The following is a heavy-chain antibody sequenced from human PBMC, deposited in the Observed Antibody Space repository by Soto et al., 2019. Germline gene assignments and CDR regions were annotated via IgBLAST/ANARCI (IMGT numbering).Heavy chain of an antibody. J-gene: IGHJ4*02. V-gene: IGHV3-11*01. CDR1: GFSFSDYY. D-gene: IGHD2-2*01. Sequence: GGSLRLSCAASGFSFSDYYMTWIRQAPGKGLEWVSYISYSGSDIYYADSVKGRFTISRDNAKNSLYLQMNSLRAEDTAVFYCARGIIGPAAMFGLFDFWGQGTLVTVSS. CDR3: ARGIIGPAAMFGLFDF. CDR2: ISYSGSDI.